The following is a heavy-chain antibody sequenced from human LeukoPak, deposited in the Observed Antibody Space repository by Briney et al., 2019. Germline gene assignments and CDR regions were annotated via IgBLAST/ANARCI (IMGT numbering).Heavy chain of an antibody. J-gene: IGHJ4*02. CDR2: ISYDGINK. Sequence: GRSLRLSWAASGFTFSSYAMHWVRQAPGKGLEWVAVISYDGINKYYADSVKGRFTISRDNSKNTLYLQMNSLRAEDTAVYYCARETYDYWGQGTLVTVSS. CDR1: GFTFSSYA. CDR3: ARETYDY. V-gene: IGHV3-30*04.